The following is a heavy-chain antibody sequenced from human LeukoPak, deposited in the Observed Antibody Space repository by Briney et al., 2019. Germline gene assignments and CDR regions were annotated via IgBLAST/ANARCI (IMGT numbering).Heavy chain of an antibody. CDR1: GGSFSGYY. Sequence: PSETLSLTCAVYGGSFSGYYWSWIRQPPGKGLEWIGEINHSGSTNYNPPLKSRVTISVDTSKNQFSLKLSSVTAADTAVYYCARGRTPRPYFDLWGRGTLVTVSS. CDR2: INHSGST. D-gene: IGHD1-14*01. J-gene: IGHJ2*01. CDR3: ARGRTPRPYFDL. V-gene: IGHV4-34*01.